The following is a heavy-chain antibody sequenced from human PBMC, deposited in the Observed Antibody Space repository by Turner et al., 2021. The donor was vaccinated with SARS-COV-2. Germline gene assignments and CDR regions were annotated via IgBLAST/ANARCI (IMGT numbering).Heavy chain of an antibody. CDR2: IGWHSGSI. CDR3: AKGLGIAVAVTGADY. D-gene: IGHD6-19*01. Sequence: EVQLVESGGGLVKPGRSLSLPCAASGFTFDDYAMHWVRQAPGKGLEWVSGIGWHSGSIGYADSVKGRFTVSIDNAKSSLYLQMNSLRPEDTALYYCAKGLGIAVAVTGADYWGQGTLVTVSS. CDR1: GFTFDDYA. J-gene: IGHJ4*02. V-gene: IGHV3-9*01.